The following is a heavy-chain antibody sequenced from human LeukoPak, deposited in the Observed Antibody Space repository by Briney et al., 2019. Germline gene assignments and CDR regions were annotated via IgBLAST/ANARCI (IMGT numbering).Heavy chain of an antibody. D-gene: IGHD2-21*01. V-gene: IGHV3-69-1*01. CDR3: ARSYCGGDCSNAEYFQH. CDR2: ISGSGTI. J-gene: IGHJ1*01. CDR1: GFTFSDYS. Sequence: GGSLKLSCAASGFTFSDYSMNWVRQAPGEGLEWISYISGSGTIYYADSVKGRFTISRDNAKNSLYLQMNSLRAEDTAVCYCARSYCGGDCSNAEYFQHWGQGTLVTVSS.